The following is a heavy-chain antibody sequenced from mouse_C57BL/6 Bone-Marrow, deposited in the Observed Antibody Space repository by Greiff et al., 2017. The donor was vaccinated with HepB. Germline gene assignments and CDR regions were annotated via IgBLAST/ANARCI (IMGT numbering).Heavy chain of an antibody. CDR1: GYSFTGYY. J-gene: IGHJ4*01. D-gene: IGHD1-1*01. V-gene: IGHV1-42*01. CDR2: INPSTGGT. Sequence: VQLQQSGPELVKPGASVKISCKASGYSFTGYYMNWVKQSPEKSLEWIGEINPSTGGTTYNQKFKAKATLTVDKSSSTAYMQLKSLTSEDSAVYYCARCPHYYGSSDYAMDYWGQGTSVTVSS. CDR3: ARCPHYYGSSDYAMDY.